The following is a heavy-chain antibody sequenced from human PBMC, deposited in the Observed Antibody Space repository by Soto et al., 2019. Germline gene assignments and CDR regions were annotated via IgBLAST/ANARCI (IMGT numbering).Heavy chain of an antibody. D-gene: IGHD2-2*01. V-gene: IGHV3-23*01. CDR3: AKDKGCSSTSCHDSFDP. Sequence: GGSLRLSCAASGFTFSSYAMSWVRHAPGKGLEWVSTISGSGGSTYYADSVKGRFTISRDNSKNTLYLQMNSLRAEDTAVYYCAKDKGCSSTSCHDSFDPWGQGTLVTVSS. J-gene: IGHJ5*02. CDR1: GFTFSSYA. CDR2: ISGSGGST.